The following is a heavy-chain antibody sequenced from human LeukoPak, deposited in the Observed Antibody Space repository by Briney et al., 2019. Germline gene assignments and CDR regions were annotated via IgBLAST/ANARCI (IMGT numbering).Heavy chain of an antibody. CDR1: GFTFSSYC. Sequence: GGSLRLSCAASGFTFSSYCMSWVRQAPGKGLEWVANIKQDGSGKYYVDSVKGRFTISRDNAKNSLYLQMNSLRAEDTAVYYCARDLMGIAYRGAFYYWGQGTLVTVSS. CDR2: IKQDGSGK. J-gene: IGHJ4*02. V-gene: IGHV3-7*03. CDR3: ARDLMGIAYRGAFYY. D-gene: IGHD6-13*01.